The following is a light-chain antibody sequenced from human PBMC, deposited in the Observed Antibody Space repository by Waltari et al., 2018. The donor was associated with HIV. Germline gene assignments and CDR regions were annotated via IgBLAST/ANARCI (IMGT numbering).Light chain of an antibody. J-gene: IGKJ1*01. CDR2: AAS. CDR1: QRISSC. V-gene: IGKV1-39*01. Sequence: DIPMTQSPSSLSASVGDRVTISCRASQRISSCLSWYQQKPGKAPKLLIYAASILQNGVPSRFSGSGSGTDFTLTIASLQPEDFASYYCLQTYSSPWTFGQGTTVEI. CDR3: LQTYSSPWT.